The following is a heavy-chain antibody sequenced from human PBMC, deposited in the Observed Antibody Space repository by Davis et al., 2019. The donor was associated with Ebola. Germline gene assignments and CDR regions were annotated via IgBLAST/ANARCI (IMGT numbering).Heavy chain of an antibody. CDR3: AIGVPVTGWFDP. D-gene: IGHD7-27*01. J-gene: IGHJ5*02. CDR2: IYYSWST. CDR1: GGSISSAAYH. V-gene: IGHV4-30-4*01. Sequence: PSETLSLTCTVSGGSISSAAYHWVCIRQPPGKGLEWIGYIYYSWSTYYNPSLKSRVTISVDTSKNQLSLKLSSVTAADTAVYYCAIGVPVTGWFDPWGQGTLVTVAS.